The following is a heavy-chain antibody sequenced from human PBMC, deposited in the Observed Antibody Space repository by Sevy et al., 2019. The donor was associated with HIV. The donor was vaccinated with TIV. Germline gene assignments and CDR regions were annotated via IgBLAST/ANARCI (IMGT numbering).Heavy chain of an antibody. Sequence: GGSLRLSCAASGFTFSSYAMSWVRQAPGKGLEWVSAISGSGGSTYYADSVKGRFTISRDNSKNTLYLQMNSLRAENTAVYYCAKFLVGVGATPTWGQGTLVTVSS. CDR1: GFTFSSYA. J-gene: IGHJ4*02. CDR2: ISGSGGST. D-gene: IGHD1-26*01. CDR3: AKFLVGVGATPT. V-gene: IGHV3-23*01.